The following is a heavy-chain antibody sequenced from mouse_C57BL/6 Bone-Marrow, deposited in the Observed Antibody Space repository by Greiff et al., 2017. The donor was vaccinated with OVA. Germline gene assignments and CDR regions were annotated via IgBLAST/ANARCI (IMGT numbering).Heavy chain of an antibody. J-gene: IGHJ4*01. Sequence: EVQLEESGPELVKPGASVKMSCKASGYTFTDYNMHWVKQSHGKSLEWIGYINPNNGGTSYNQKFKGKATLTVNKSSSTAYMELRSLTSEDSAVYYCARQRGVDAMDYWGQGTSVTVSS. CDR2: INPNNGGT. V-gene: IGHV1-22*01. CDR3: ARQRGVDAMDY. D-gene: IGHD1-1*02. CDR1: GYTFTDYN.